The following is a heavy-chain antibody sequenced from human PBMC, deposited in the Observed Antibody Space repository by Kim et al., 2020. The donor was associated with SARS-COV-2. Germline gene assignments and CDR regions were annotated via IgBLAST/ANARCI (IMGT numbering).Heavy chain of an antibody. V-gene: IGHV1-3*01. CDR2: INAGNGNT. CDR1: GYTLTSYA. J-gene: IGHJ6*02. D-gene: IGHD2-2*01. Sequence: ASVKVSCKASGYTLTSYAMHWVRQAPGQRLEWMGWINAGNGNTKYSQKFQGRVTITRDTSASTAYMELSSLRSEDTAVYYCARDQGIYCSSTSCRYGMDVWGQGTTVTVSS. CDR3: ARDQGIYCSSTSCRYGMDV.